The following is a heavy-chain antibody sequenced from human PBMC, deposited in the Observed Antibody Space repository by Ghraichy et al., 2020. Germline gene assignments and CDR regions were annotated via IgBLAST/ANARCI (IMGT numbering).Heavy chain of an antibody. CDR2: IDWDDDK. Sequence: PTLVKPTQTLTLTCTFSGFSLSTSGMCVSWIRQPPGKALEWLALIDWDDDKYYSTSLKTRLTISKDTSKNQVVLTMTNMDPVDTATYYCARLIAVAGTRGWFDPWGQGTLVTVSS. D-gene: IGHD6-19*01. CDR3: ARLIAVAGTRGWFDP. V-gene: IGHV2-70*01. CDR1: GFSLSTSGMC. J-gene: IGHJ5*02.